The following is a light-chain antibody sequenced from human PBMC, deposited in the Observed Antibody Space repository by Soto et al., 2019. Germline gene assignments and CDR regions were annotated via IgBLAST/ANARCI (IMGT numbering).Light chain of an antibody. CDR3: QPSNSDSRT. CDR2: KAS. V-gene: IGKV1-5*03. CDR1: QTISSW. J-gene: IGKJ1*01. Sequence: DSQMTQAPSTQSRSVGARHTITYRASQTISSWLAWYQQKPGKAPKLLIYKASSLESGVPSRFSGSGSGTDFTLTISSLQPDEFATYYCQPSNSDSRTFGQGTKVDIK.